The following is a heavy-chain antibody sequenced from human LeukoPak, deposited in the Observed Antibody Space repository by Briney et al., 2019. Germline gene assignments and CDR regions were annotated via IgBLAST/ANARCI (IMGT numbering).Heavy chain of an antibody. J-gene: IGHJ4*02. Sequence: GGSLRLSCAASGFTFTSYAMSWVRQAPGKGLEWVSTISGRGGSTYYADSVKGRFTISRDNSKNTLYLQMNSLRAEDTAVYYCAKDRYVDTAIERLYYFDYWGQGTLVTVSS. CDR2: ISGRGGST. D-gene: IGHD5-18*01. CDR3: AKDRYVDTAIERLYYFDY. V-gene: IGHV3-23*01. CDR1: GFTFTSYA.